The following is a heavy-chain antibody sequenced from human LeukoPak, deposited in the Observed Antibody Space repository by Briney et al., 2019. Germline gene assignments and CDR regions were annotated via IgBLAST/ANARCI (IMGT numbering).Heavy chain of an antibody. CDR3: ARYFGYDILSVYPSPGYFDY. Sequence: PGGSLRLSCAASGFTFSSYEMNWVRQAPGKGLEWVSYISSSGSTIYYADSVKGRFTISRDNAKNSLYLQMNSLRAENTAAYYCARYFGYDILSVYPSPGYFDYWGQGTLVTAS. J-gene: IGHJ4*02. CDR2: ISSSGSTI. D-gene: IGHD3-9*01. CDR1: GFTFSSYE. V-gene: IGHV3-48*03.